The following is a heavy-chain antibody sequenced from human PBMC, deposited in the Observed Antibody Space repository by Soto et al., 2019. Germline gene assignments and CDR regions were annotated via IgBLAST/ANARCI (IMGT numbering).Heavy chain of an antibody. V-gene: IGHV3-21*01. CDR1: GFTFSSYS. J-gene: IGHJ1*01. D-gene: IGHD6-19*01. CDR2: ISSSSSYI. CDR3: ARDHSSGWYAEYFQH. Sequence: TGGSLRLSCAASGFTFSSYSMNWVRQAPGKGLEWVSSISSSSSYIYYADSVKGRFTISRDNAKNSLYLQMNSLRAEDTAVYYCARDHSSGWYAEYFQHWGQGTLVTVSS.